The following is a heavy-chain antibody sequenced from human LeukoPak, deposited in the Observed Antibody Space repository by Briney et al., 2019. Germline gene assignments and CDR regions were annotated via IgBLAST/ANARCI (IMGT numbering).Heavy chain of an antibody. V-gene: IGHV1-2*02. CDR1: RYTFTDYY. CDR3: ARGGWSLGYCSSSSCLDWFDP. J-gene: IGHJ5*02. CDR2: INPNSGGT. Sequence: ASVTVSFTASRYTFTDYYMHWGRQAPGQGLEWMGWINPNSGGTNYAQKFQGRVTMTRDTSISTAYMELSRLRSDDTAVYYCARGGWSLGYCSSSSCLDWFDPWGQGTLVTVSS. D-gene: IGHD2-2*01.